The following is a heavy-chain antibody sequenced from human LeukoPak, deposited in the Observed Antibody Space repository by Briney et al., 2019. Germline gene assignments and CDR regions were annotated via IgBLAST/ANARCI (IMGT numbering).Heavy chain of an antibody. J-gene: IGHJ4*02. CDR2: IYYSGST. V-gene: IGHV4-61*01. Sequence: SETLSLTCTVSGGSISSSSYYWSWIRQPPGKGLEWIGYIYYSGSTNYNPSLKSRVTISVDTSKNQFSLKLSSVTAADTAVYYCARVYYGDYVIDYWGQGTLVTVSS. CDR1: GGSISSSSYY. CDR3: ARVYYGDYVIDY. D-gene: IGHD4-17*01.